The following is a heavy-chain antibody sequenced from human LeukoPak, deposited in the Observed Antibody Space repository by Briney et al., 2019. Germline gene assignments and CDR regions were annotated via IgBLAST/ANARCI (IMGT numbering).Heavy chain of an antibody. D-gene: IGHD1-26*01. Sequence: ASVKVSCKASGYTFTRYYMHWVREAPGQGLEWMGIINPTGGSTNYAQKFQGRVTMTRDTSTSTVYIELSSLRSEDTAVYYCARGSSGSYYHTRDRDYFDYWGQGTLVTVSS. J-gene: IGHJ4*02. CDR2: INPTGGST. CDR3: ARGSSGSYYHTRDRDYFDY. V-gene: IGHV1-46*01. CDR1: GYTFTRYY.